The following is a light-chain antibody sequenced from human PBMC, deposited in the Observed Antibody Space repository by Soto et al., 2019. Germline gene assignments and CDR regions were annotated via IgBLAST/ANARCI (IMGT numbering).Light chain of an antibody. Sequence: EIVMTQSPATLSVSPGERATLSCRASQSVNSDLAWYQQKPGQAPRLLIHDASTRATGIPVRFSGSGSGTEFNLTISSLQSEDFAIYYCQQYNNWPLGFCGGTKVEIK. J-gene: IGKJ4*01. CDR3: QQYNNWPLG. CDR2: DAS. CDR1: QSVNSD. V-gene: IGKV3-15*01.